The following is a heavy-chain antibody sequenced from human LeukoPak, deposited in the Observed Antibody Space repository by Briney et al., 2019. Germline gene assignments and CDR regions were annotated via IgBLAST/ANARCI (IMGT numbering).Heavy chain of an antibody. Sequence: SQTLSLTCTVSGGSISSGGYSWSSIRQHPVKGLEWIGYSYYSGSTYYNPSLKSRVTISVDTSKNQFSLKLSSVTAADTAVYYCARELPPSLLWFGEWTGWFDPWGQGTLVTVSS. V-gene: IGHV4-31*03. CDR1: GGSISSGGYS. J-gene: IGHJ5*02. CDR2: SYYSGST. D-gene: IGHD3-10*01. CDR3: ARELPPSLLWFGEWTGWFDP.